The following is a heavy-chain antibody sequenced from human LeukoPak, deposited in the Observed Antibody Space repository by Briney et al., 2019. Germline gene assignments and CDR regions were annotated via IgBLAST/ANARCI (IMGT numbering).Heavy chain of an antibody. CDR3: ARGHYIGDYRYYYMDV. CDR1: GYTFTGYD. CDR2: MNPNSGNT. V-gene: IGHV1-8*01. Sequence: ASVKVSCKASGYTFTGYDVNWVRQAIGQGLEWMGWMNPNSGNTDYARKFQGRVTMTTNTSISTAYMELSSLRSEDTAVYYCARGHYIGDYRYYYMDVWGIGTTVTVSS. D-gene: IGHD3-16*01. J-gene: IGHJ6*03.